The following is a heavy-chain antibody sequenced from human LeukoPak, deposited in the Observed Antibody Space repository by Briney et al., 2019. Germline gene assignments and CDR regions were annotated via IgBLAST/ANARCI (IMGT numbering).Heavy chain of an antibody. Sequence: PGGSLRLSCAASGFTFSSYWTHWVPQAPGKGLVWVSRINSDGSSTGYADSVKGRFTISRDNAKNTLYLQMNSLRVEDTAVYYCARESGYTSGWYVGYFDYWGQGTQVTVSS. V-gene: IGHV3-74*01. CDR1: GFTFSSYW. J-gene: IGHJ4*02. CDR2: INSDGSST. D-gene: IGHD6-19*01. CDR3: ARESGYTSGWYVGYFDY.